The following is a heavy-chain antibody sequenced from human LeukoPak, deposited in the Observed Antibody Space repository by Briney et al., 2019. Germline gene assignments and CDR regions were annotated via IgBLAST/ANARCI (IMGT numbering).Heavy chain of an antibody. V-gene: IGHV4-39*01. CDR1: GGSISSSSYY. Sequence: SETLSLTCTVSGGSISSSSYYWGWTRQPPGKGLEWIGNMYYSGSTYYNPSLKSRVTISVDTSKNQFSLKLSSVTAADTAVYYCARRPPAYCSSTSCYRDYWGQGTLVTVSS. CDR3: ARRPPAYCSSTSCYRDY. CDR2: MYYSGST. D-gene: IGHD2-2*02. J-gene: IGHJ4*02.